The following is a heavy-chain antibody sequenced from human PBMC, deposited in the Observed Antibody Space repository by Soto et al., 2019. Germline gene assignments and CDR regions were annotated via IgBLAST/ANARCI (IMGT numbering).Heavy chain of an antibody. J-gene: IGHJ4*02. D-gene: IGHD3-3*01. CDR3: ARGRATYYDFWRGYYRGGYFDY. CDR2: IWYDGSNK. CDR1: GFTFSSYG. Sequence: QVQLVESGGGVVQPGRSLRLSCAASGFTFSSYGMHWVRQAPGKGLEWVAVIWYDGSNKDYADSVKGRFTISRDNSKNTLYLQMNSLRAEEMAGYYCARGRATYYDFWRGYYRGGYFDYWGQGGLVTVSS. V-gene: IGHV3-33*01.